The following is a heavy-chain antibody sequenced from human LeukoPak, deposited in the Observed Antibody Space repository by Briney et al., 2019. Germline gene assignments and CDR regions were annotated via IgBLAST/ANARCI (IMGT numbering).Heavy chain of an antibody. Sequence: PGESLKISCKGSGYSFTSYWLAWVRQMPGKGLEWMGIIYPGDSDTRYSPSFQGQVTISADKSISTAYLQWSGLKASDTAMFYCARCLRDYGSGSYSYDYWGQGTLVTVSS. D-gene: IGHD3-10*01. CDR2: IYPGDSDT. CDR1: GYSFTSYW. J-gene: IGHJ4*02. CDR3: ARCLRDYGSGSYSYDY. V-gene: IGHV5-51*01.